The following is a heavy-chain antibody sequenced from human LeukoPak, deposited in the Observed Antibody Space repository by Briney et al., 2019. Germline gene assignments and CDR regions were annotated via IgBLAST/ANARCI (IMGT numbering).Heavy chain of an antibody. J-gene: IGHJ6*02. CDR2: IRFTGSYI. D-gene: IGHD5-18*01. CDR1: GFTFSSYS. CDR3: ARDSGYSHGYGVVRYYYYGMDV. Sequence: SGGSLRLACAASGFTFSSYSMNWVRQAPGRGLEWVSSIRFTGSYINYADSVKGRFTISRDDAKNLLSLQMNSLRAEDTAVYYCARDSGYSHGYGVVRYYYYGMDVWGQGTTVTVSS. V-gene: IGHV3-21*04.